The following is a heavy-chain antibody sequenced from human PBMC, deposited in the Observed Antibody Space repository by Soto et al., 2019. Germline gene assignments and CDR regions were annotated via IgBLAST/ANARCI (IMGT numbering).Heavy chain of an antibody. V-gene: IGHV4-31*03. CDR3: ARDRVSGLQDY. CDR1: GGSISSGGYY. J-gene: IGHJ4*02. Sequence: QVQLQESGPGLVKPSQTLSLTCTVSGGSISSGGYYWSWIRQHPGKGLEWIGYLYYSGSTYYTPSLKSRVTISVDTSKNQFSLKLSSVTAADTAVYYCARDRVSGLQDYWGQGTLVTVSS. CDR2: LYYSGST.